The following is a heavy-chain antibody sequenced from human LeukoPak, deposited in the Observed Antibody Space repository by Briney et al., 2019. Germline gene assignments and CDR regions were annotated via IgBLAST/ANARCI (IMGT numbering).Heavy chain of an antibody. V-gene: IGHV5-51*01. CDR2: IYPGDSDT. CDR1: GYSFTSYW. Sequence: GESLKISCKGSGYSFTSYWIGWVRQMPGKGLEWMGIIYPGDSDTRYSPSFQGQVTISVDKSITTAYLQWSSLRASDTAIYYCARTTTVPPDYWGQGTLVTVSS. CDR3: ARTTTVPPDY. J-gene: IGHJ4*02. D-gene: IGHD4-17*01.